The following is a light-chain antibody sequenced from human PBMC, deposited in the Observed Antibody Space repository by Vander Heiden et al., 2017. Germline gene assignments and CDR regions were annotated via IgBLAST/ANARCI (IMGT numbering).Light chain of an antibody. CDR2: STS. CDR3: QQSYSTPLT. CDR1: QSISSY. V-gene: IGKV1-39*01. Sequence: DIQMTQSPSSLSASVGDRVTITRRASQSISSYLNWYQQKKGQDPQLLIDSTSSMQSAVPSRCSGSGSGTTVTITISSLQPDEFATYYCQQSYSTPLTFGGGTKVEIK. J-gene: IGKJ4*01.